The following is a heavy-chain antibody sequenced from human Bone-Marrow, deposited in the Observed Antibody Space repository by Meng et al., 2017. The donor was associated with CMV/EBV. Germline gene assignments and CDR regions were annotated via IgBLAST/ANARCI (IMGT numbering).Heavy chain of an antibody. CDR1: GLTFSSCW. V-gene: IGHV3-74*01. CDR3: ARARVIVLGAMAY. CDR2: INSDVSST. J-gene: IGHJ4*02. D-gene: IGHD2/OR15-2a*01. Sequence: GGSLRLSCAASGLTFSSCWMHWVRQAPGKGLVWVSRINSDVSSTSYADSVKGRFTTSRDNAKNPLYLQMNSRRAEDTAVYECARARVIVLGAMAYWGQGTLVTVSS.